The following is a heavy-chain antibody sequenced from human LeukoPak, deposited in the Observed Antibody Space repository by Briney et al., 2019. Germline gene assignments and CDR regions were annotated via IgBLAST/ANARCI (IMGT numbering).Heavy chain of an antibody. CDR1: GFTFSSYW. V-gene: IGHV3-74*01. D-gene: IGHD6-13*01. CDR3: ARVGSSSRPFDY. Sequence: GGSLRLSCAASGFTFSSYWMHWVRQAPGKGLVWVSRMNSDGSSTSYVDSVKGRFTISRDNAKNTLYLQMNSLRAEDTAVYYCARVGSSSRPFDYWGQGTLVTVSS. J-gene: IGHJ4*02. CDR2: MNSDGSST.